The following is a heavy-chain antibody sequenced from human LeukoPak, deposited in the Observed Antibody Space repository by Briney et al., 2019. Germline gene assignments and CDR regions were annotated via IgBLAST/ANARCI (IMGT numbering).Heavy chain of an antibody. CDR1: GFTFSSYA. V-gene: IGHV3-23*03. D-gene: IGHD6-13*01. J-gene: IGHJ4*02. CDR2: IYSGGST. Sequence: GGSLRLSCAASGFTFSSYAMSWVRQAPGKGLEWVSVIYSGGSTYYADSVKGRFTISRDNSKNTLYLQMNSLRAEGTAVYYCASGRTAGYYWGQGTLVTVSS. CDR3: ASGRTAGYY.